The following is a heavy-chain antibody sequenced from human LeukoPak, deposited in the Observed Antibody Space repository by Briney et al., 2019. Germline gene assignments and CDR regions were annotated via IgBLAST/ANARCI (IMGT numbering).Heavy chain of an antibody. CDR3: AKDRWSSSANYFDY. CDR2: ISGSGFGT. V-gene: IGHV3-23*01. CDR1: GFTFSSYA. J-gene: IGHJ4*02. D-gene: IGHD2-2*01. Sequence: PGGSLRLSCAAPGFTFSSYAMSWVRQAPGKGLEWVSGISGSGFGTFYADSVKGRFTISRDNSMNTMYMQMKSLRAEDTAVYYCAKDRWSSSANYFDYWGQGTLVTVSS.